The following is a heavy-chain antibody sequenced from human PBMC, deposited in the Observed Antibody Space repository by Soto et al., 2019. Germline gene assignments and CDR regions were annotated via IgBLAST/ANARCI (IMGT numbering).Heavy chain of an antibody. V-gene: IGHV4-59*08. CDR1: GGSISSYY. Sequence: SETLSLTCTVSGGSISSYYWSWIRQPPGKGLEWIGYIYYSGSTNYNPSLKSRVTISVDTSKNQFSLKLSSVTAADTAVYYCARHGHGDYEYFQHWGQGTLVTVSS. CDR2: IYYSGST. D-gene: IGHD4-17*01. J-gene: IGHJ1*01. CDR3: ARHGHGDYEYFQH.